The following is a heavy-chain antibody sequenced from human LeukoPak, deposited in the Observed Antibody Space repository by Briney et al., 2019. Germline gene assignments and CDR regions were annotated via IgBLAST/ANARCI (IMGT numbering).Heavy chain of an antibody. CDR2: IYHDGRT. CDR1: GGSISSSNW. CDR3: AGIVVVVAATLPAFDI. J-gene: IGHJ3*02. V-gene: IGHV4-4*02. D-gene: IGHD2-15*01. Sequence: PSGTLSLTCAVSGGSISSSNWWSWVRQPPGKGLEWIREIYHDGRTNYDPSLKSRVTISVDKSNNQFSLKLRSVTAADTAVYYCAGIVVVVAATLPAFDIWGQGTMVAVSS.